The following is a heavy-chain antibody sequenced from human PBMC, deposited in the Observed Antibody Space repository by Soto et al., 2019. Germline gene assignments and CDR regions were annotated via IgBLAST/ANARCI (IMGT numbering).Heavy chain of an antibody. Sequence: GGSLRLSCAASGFTFSSYAMSWVRQAPGKGLEWVSAISGSGGSTYYADSVKGRFTISRDNSKNTLYLQMNSLRAEDTAVYYCAKTRIPVEQLELDYWGQGTLVTVSS. CDR1: GFTFSSYA. D-gene: IGHD6-6*01. V-gene: IGHV3-23*01. CDR2: ISGSGGST. J-gene: IGHJ4*02. CDR3: AKTRIPVEQLELDY.